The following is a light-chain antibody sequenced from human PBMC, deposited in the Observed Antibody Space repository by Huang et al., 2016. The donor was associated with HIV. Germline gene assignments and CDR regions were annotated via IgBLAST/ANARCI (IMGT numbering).Light chain of an antibody. J-gene: IGKJ5*01. CDR3: QQANMYPRS. Sequence: IQLTQSPSSVSASEGDTVRITCRASQDISSWLAWYQQKPREAPTLLIHSTSILQSGVPSRFNGSGSGTDFFLTINSLRPDDFATYDWQQANMYPRSFGQGTRLDIK. V-gene: IGKV1-12*01. CDR2: STS. CDR1: QDISSW.